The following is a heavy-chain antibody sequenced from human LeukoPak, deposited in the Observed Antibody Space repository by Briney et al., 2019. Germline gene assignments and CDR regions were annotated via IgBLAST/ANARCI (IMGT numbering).Heavy chain of an antibody. D-gene: IGHD3-22*01. CDR1: GGSFSGYY. CDR3: ARIVVILPDNNWFDP. J-gene: IGHJ5*02. CDR2: INHSGST. Sequence: SETLSLTCAVYGGSFSGYYWSWIRQPPGKGLEWIGEINHSGSTNYNPSLKSRVTISVDTSKNQFSLKLSSVTAADTAVYYCARIVVILPDNNWFDPWGQGTLVTVSS. V-gene: IGHV4-34*01.